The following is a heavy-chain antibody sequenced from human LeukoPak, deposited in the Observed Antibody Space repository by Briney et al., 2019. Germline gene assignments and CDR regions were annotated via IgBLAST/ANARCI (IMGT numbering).Heavy chain of an antibody. CDR3: AKDIFRVAERGFDY. Sequence: GGSLRLSCAASGFTFDDYAMHWVRHAPGKGLEWVSGITWNSNSIGYADPVKGRFTISRDNAKNSLYLQMNSLRAEDTAFYYCAKDIFRVAERGFDYWGQGTLVTVSS. CDR1: GFTFDDYA. D-gene: IGHD6-19*01. CDR2: ITWNSNSI. J-gene: IGHJ4*02. V-gene: IGHV3-9*01.